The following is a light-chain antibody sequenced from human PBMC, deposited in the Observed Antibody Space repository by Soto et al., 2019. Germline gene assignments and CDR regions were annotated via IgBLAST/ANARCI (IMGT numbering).Light chain of an antibody. CDR3: QQYNSYSLSIT. CDR1: QSVSGW. J-gene: IGKJ5*01. CDR2: DAS. Sequence: DIPMTQSPSTLSASVGDTVTVTCRASQSVSGWLAWYQQKPGEAPKLLIYDASSLESGVPSRFSGSGSGTEFTLTISSLQPDDFATYYCQQYNSYSLSITFGQGTRLEIK. V-gene: IGKV1-5*01.